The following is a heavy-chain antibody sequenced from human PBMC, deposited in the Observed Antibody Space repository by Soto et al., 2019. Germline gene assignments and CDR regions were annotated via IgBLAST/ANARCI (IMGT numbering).Heavy chain of an antibody. CDR2: IYPGDSDT. D-gene: IGHD2-8*01. Sequence: GESLKISCKVSAYSFTNNWIGWVRQMPGKGLEWMGSIYPGDSDTTYSPSFQGQVTISADRSIDTAHLQWSSLKASDTAMYYCARVSLFCTNGVCQFDYWGQGTQVTVSS. V-gene: IGHV5-51*01. CDR3: ARVSLFCTNGVCQFDY. J-gene: IGHJ4*02. CDR1: AYSFTNNW.